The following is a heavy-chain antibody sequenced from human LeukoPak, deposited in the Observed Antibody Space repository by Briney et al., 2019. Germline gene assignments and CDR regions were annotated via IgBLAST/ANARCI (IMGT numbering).Heavy chain of an antibody. CDR2: IKDSGSAK. J-gene: IGHJ4*02. CDR1: AVTFNGYW. CDR3: SIDDGDF. V-gene: IGHV3-7*01. Sequence: GGSLRLSCAASAVTFNGYWMIWVRQAPGKGLEWVASIKDSGSAKFYVDSVKGRFTISRDDAKNSLSLQMNSLRAEDTAVYYCSIDDGDFWGQGTLVTVSS.